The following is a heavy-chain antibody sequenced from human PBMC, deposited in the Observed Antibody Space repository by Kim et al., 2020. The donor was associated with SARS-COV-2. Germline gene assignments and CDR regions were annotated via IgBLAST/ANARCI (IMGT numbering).Heavy chain of an antibody. CDR2: IYYSGST. D-gene: IGHD6-6*01. J-gene: IGHJ6*02. CDR1: GGSISSSSYY. Sequence: SETLSLTCTVSGGSISSSSYYWGWIRQPPGKGLEWIGSIYYSGSTYYNPSLKSRVTISVDTSKNQFSLKLSPVTAADTAVYYCSYSSSSYYYYGMDVWGQGTTVTVSS. CDR3: SYSSSSYYYYGMDV. V-gene: IGHV4-39*01.